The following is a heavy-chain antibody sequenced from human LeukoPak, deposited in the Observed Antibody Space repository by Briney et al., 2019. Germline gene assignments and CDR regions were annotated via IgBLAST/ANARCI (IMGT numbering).Heavy chain of an antibody. D-gene: IGHD3-22*01. V-gene: IGHV3-21*04. CDR2: ISSSGSII. J-gene: IGHJ6*02. CDR1: GFTFSSYS. CDR3: ARHKVQSESSGYRQYGMDV. Sequence: GGSLRLSCAASGFTFSSYSMNWVRQAPGKGLEWVSSISSSGSIIYYADSVKGRFTISRDNAKNSLDLQMNSLRAEDTAVYYCARHKVQSESSGYRQYGMDVWGQGTTVTVFS.